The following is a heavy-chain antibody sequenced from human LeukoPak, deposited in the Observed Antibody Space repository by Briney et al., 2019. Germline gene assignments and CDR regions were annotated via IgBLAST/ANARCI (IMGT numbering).Heavy chain of an antibody. J-gene: IGHJ3*02. CDR3: ARDWADGDYYAFDI. V-gene: IGHV3-53*01. CDR1: GLTVSSNY. D-gene: IGHD4-17*01. Sequence: GGSLRLSCAASGLTVSSNYMSWVRQAPGKGLEWVSVIYSGGSTYYADSVKGRFTISRDNSKNTLYLQMNSLRAEDTAVYYCARDWADGDYYAFDIWGQGTMVTVSS. CDR2: IYSGGST.